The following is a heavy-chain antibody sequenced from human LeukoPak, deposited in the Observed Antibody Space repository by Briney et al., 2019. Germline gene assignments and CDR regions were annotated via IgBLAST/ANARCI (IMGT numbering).Heavy chain of an antibody. J-gene: IGHJ3*02. Sequence: PGGSRRLSCAASGFAFSSHEMNWVRQAPGKGLEWISYISGSGSTIYYADSVKGRVTISRDQAKTSLYLQMNSLRAEDTAVYYCARGGYCSSSVCYSLNAFDIWGQGTMFTVSS. D-gene: IGHD2-2*01. CDR1: GFAFSSHE. CDR3: ARGGYCSSSVCYSLNAFDI. CDR2: ISGSGSTI. V-gene: IGHV3-48*03.